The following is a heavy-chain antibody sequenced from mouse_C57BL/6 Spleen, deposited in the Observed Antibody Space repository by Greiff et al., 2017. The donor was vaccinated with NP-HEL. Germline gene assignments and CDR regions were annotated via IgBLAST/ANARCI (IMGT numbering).Heavy chain of an antibody. Sequence: QVQLQQPGAELVKPGASVKLSCKASGYTFTSYWMQWVKQRPGQGLEWIGEIDPSDSYTNYNQKFKGKATLTVDTSSSTAYMQLSSLTSEDSAVYYCARRRLGDYWGQGTTLTVSS. CDR3: ARRRLGDY. CDR2: IDPSDSYT. V-gene: IGHV1-50*01. CDR1: GYTFTSYW. D-gene: IGHD3-3*01. J-gene: IGHJ2*01.